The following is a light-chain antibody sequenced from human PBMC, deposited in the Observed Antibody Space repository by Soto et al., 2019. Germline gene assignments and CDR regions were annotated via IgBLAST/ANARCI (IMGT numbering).Light chain of an antibody. V-gene: IGLV1-40*01. CDR1: SSNIGAGYD. CDR3: QSYDSSLSGYV. J-gene: IGLJ1*01. Sequence: QSVLTQPPSVSGAPGQRVTISCTGSSSNIGAGYDVHWYQQLPGPAPKLLIYGNSNRPSGVPDRFSGSKSGTSASLAITGIQAYDEADYYCQSYDSSLSGYVFGTGTKLTVL. CDR2: GNS.